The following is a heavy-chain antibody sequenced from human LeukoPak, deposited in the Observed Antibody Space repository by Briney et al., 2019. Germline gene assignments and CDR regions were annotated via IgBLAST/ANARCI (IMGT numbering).Heavy chain of an antibody. V-gene: IGHV1-2*02. CDR1: GYTFTAYY. D-gene: IGHD3-16*01. CDR2: INPNSGGT. CDR3: ARGVGGLGNMDV. Sequence: ASVKVSCKASGYTFTAYYILWVRQAPGQGLEWMGWINPNSGGTDYSQKFQGRVTMTRNTSINTAYLELSSLRSDDTAVYCARGVGGLGNMDVWGEGTTVIVSS. J-gene: IGHJ6*03.